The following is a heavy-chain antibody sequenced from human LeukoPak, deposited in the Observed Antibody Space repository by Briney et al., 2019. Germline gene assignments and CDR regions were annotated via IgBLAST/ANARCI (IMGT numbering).Heavy chain of an antibody. V-gene: IGHV3-7*01. J-gene: IGHJ4*02. CDR3: ARGTLTGYFDY. CDR1: GFTFSGYW. Sequence: PGGSLRLSCAASGFTFSGYWMTWVRQAPGKGLEWVANIKQDGSEKYYVDSVKGRFTISRDNAKNSLYLQMNSLRAEDTAVYYCARGTLTGYFDYWGQGTLVTVSS. D-gene: IGHD7-27*01. CDR2: IKQDGSEK.